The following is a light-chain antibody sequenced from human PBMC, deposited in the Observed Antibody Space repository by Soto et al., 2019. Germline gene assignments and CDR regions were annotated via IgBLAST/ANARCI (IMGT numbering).Light chain of an antibody. CDR2: GVK. J-gene: IGLJ1*01. V-gene: IGLV2-14*01. CDR1: GRDIGAYNY. CDR3: SSYTTSYFYV. Sequence: VLTQPASVSGSPGQSITISCTGSGRDIGAYNYVSWYQQHPGKAPKLLIYGVKNRPSGVSYRFSASKSAFTASLTISGLQAEDEAHYYCSSYTTSYFYVFGPGTKVTVL.